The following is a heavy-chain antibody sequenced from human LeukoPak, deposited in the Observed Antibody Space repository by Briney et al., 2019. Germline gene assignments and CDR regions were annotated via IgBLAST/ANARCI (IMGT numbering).Heavy chain of an antibody. V-gene: IGHV3-74*01. CDR2: INSVGSST. CDR1: GFTFSSYW. D-gene: IGHD3-10*01. J-gene: IGHJ4*02. Sequence: PGGSLRLSCAASGFTFSSYWMHWVRQAPGKGLVWVSRINSVGSSTSYADSVKGRFTISRDNAKNTLYLQMNSLRAEDTAVYYCARDPGYYYGSGSYSTTHFDYWGQGTLVTVSS. CDR3: ARDPGYYYGSGSYSTTHFDY.